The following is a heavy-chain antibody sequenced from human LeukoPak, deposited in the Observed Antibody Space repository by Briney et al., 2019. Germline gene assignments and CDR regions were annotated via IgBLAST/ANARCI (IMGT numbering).Heavy chain of an antibody. D-gene: IGHD2-2*02. V-gene: IGHV1-2*02. CDR2: INPNSGGT. Sequence: ASVKVSCKASGYTFTGYYMHWVRQAPGQGLEWMGWINPNSGGTNYAQKFQGRVTMTRDTSISTAYMELSRLRSDDTAVYYCARAGRYCSSTSCSTNWFDPWGQGTLVTVSS. J-gene: IGHJ5*02. CDR3: ARAGRYCSSTSCSTNWFDP. CDR1: GYTFTGYY.